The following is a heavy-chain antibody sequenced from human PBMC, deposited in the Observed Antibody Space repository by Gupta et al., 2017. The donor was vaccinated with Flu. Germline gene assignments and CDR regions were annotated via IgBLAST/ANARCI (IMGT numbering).Heavy chain of an antibody. CDR1: GGSISVGSYY. D-gene: IGHD4-17*01. J-gene: IGHJ4*02. CDR2: IYTSGST. CDR3: AGYGDSNY. Sequence: QVQLQESGPGLVKPSQTLSLTCTASGGSISVGSYYWSWIRQPAGNGREWIGSIYTSGSTNYNPSRKRRLTISVDTSKNPSSLKLSSVTAADAAVYYWAGYGDSNYWGQGTLATVSS. V-gene: IGHV4-61*02.